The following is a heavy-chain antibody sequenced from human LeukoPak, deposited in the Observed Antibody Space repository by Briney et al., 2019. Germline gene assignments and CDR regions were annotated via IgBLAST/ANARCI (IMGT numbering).Heavy chain of an antibody. CDR2: MNPNTGDT. Sequence: ASVKVSCKASGYSFTSYDINWVRQATGQGLERMGYMNPNTGDTGVTQKLQGRVTMTRDHSINTAYMELTSLRSEDTAVYFCTRGGEILTHYKHIDYWGQGTLVTVSS. J-gene: IGHJ4*02. CDR3: TRGGEILTHYKHIDY. CDR1: GYSFTSYD. D-gene: IGHD3-9*01. V-gene: IGHV1-8*01.